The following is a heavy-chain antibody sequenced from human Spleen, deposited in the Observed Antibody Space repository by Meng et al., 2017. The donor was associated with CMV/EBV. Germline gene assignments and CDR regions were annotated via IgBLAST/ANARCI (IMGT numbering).Heavy chain of an antibody. CDR2: IYYSGST. D-gene: IGHD5-12*01. J-gene: IGHJ4*02. V-gene: IGHV4-59*12. Sequence: SETLSLTCTVSGGSISSYYWSWIRQPPGKGLEWIGYIYYSGSTYYNPSLKSRVTISVDTSKNQFSLKLSSVTAADTAVYYCARGPGYSGYGDYWGQGTLVTVSS. CDR3: ARGPGYSGYGDY. CDR1: GGSISSYY.